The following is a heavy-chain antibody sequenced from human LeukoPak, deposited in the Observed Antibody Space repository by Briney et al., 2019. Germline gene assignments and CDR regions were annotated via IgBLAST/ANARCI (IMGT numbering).Heavy chain of an antibody. D-gene: IGHD3-22*01. CDR2: INPSGGST. J-gene: IGHJ4*02. CDR1: GYTFTSYY. V-gene: IGHV1-46*01. CDR3: ARDLSRYDSSGYYPDRFDY. Sequence: GASVKVSCKASGYTFTSYYVHWVRQAPGQGLEWMGIINPSGGSTSYAQKFQGRVTMTRDTSTSTVYMELSSLRSEDTAVYYCARDLSRYDSSGYYPDRFDYWGQGTLVTVSS.